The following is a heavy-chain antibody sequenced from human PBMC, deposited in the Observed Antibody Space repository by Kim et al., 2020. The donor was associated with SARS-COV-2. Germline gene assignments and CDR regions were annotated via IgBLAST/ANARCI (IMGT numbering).Heavy chain of an antibody. Sequence: DYAVSVKSRITINPDTSKNQFSLQLNSVTPEDTAVYYCANTGLDTNAFDIWGQGTMVTVSS. D-gene: IGHD1-26*01. V-gene: IGHV6-1*01. J-gene: IGHJ3*02. CDR3: ANTGLDTNAFDI.